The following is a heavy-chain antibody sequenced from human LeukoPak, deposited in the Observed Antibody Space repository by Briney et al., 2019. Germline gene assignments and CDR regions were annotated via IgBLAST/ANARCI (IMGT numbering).Heavy chain of an antibody. V-gene: IGHV1-2*02. J-gene: IGHJ4*02. Sequence: ASVKVSCKASGYTFTGYYMHWVRQAPGQGLEWMGWINPNSGGTNYAQKFQGRVTMTRDTSISTAYMELSRLRSDDTAVYYCALPRFLEWSLPTFFDYWGQGTLVTVSS. D-gene: IGHD3-3*01. CDR1: GYTFTGYY. CDR3: ALPRFLEWSLPTFFDY. CDR2: INPNSGGT.